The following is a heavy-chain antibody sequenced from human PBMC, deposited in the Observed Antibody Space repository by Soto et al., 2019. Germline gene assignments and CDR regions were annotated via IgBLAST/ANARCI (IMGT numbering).Heavy chain of an antibody. Sequence: QVQLQESGPGLVKPSETLSLTCTVSGGSISRYYWSWIRQPPGKGLEWIGYIYYSGSTNYNPSLTRRVTISVDTSKNQFALTLSSVTAADTAVYYCARGGGVNYGDYDYWGQGTLVTVSS. CDR1: GGSISRYY. V-gene: IGHV4-59*01. J-gene: IGHJ4*02. D-gene: IGHD4-17*01. CDR3: ARGGGVNYGDYDY. CDR2: IYYSGST.